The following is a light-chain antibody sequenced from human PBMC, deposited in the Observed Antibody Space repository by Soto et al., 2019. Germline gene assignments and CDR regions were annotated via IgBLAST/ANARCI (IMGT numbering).Light chain of an antibody. Sequence: QSALTQPASVSGSPGQSITISCTGSSSDIGAYDSVSWYQQHPGKAPRLVIYEVSDRPSGVSNRFSGSKSGNTASLTISGLQAEDEADYYCCSYTGISTPSYVFGTGTKLPVL. V-gene: IGLV2-14*01. CDR2: EVS. J-gene: IGLJ1*01. CDR3: CSYTGISTPSYV. CDR1: SSDIGAYDS.